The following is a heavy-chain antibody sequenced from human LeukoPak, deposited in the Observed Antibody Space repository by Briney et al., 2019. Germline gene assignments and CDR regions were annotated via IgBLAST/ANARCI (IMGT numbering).Heavy chain of an antibody. V-gene: IGHV4-4*07. CDR2: IYSSGST. J-gene: IGHJ4*02. Sequence: PSETLSLTCTVYGGSSSSYYWNWIRQPAGKGLEWIGRIYSSGSTDYNPSLKSRVTMSVDTSKNQLSLKLSSVTAADTAVYYCARATYCGSDCYSFEYWAREPWSPSPQ. CDR1: GGSSSSYY. CDR3: ARATYCGSDCYSFEY. D-gene: IGHD2-21*01.